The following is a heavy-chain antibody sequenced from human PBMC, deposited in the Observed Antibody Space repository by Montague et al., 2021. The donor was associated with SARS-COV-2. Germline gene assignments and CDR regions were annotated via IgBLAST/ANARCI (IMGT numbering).Heavy chain of an antibody. CDR1: GFSLSTSGMC. J-gene: IGHJ4*02. D-gene: IGHD3-9*01. CDR3: ARTYYDILTGYYTYDY. Sequence: VKPTQTLTLTCTFSGFSLSTSGMCVSWIRQPPGKALEWLALIDWDDDKYYSTSLKSRLTITKDTSKNQVVLTMTNMDPVDTATYYCARTYYDILTGYYTYDYWGQGTLVTASS. CDR2: IDWDDDK. V-gene: IGHV2-70*01.